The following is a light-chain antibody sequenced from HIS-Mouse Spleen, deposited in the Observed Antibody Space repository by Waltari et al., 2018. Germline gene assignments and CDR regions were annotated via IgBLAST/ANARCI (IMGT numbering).Light chain of an antibody. J-gene: IGLJ1*01. Sequence: QSALTQPPSASGSPGQSVPISCTGTSSDVGGYNYVSWYQQHPAKAPKLMIYEVSKRGSGVPDRFSGSKAGNTASLTVSGLQAEDEADYYCSSYAGSNNYVLGTGTKVTVL. V-gene: IGLV2-8*01. CDR3: SSYAGSNNYV. CDR1: SSDVGGYNY. CDR2: EVS.